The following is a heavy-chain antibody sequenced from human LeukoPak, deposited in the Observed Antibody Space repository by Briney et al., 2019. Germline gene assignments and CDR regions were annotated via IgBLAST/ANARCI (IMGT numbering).Heavy chain of an antibody. CDR3: ARDQSSVAGTTYNWFDP. Sequence: NPGGSLRLSCAASGFTFSDYYMSWIRQAPGKGLEWVSYISSSGSSIYYADSVKGRFTISRDNAKNSLYLQMNSLRAEDTAVYYCARDQSSVAGTTYNWFDPWGQGTLVTVSS. CDR2: ISSSGSSI. J-gene: IGHJ5*02. CDR1: GFTFSDYY. V-gene: IGHV3-11*04. D-gene: IGHD6-19*01.